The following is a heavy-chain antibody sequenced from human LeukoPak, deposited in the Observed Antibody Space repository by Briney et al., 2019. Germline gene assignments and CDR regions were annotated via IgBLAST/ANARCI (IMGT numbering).Heavy chain of an antibody. Sequence: PSETLSLTCAVYGGXFSGYYCSWIRQPPGKGQEWLGEINHSGSTNYNPSLKSRVTISVDTSKNQFSLKLSSVTAADTAVYYCARGAYSSGWYWFDPWGQGTLVTVSS. CDR3: ARGAYSSGWYWFDP. CDR1: GGXFSGYY. D-gene: IGHD6-19*01. V-gene: IGHV4-34*01. J-gene: IGHJ5*02. CDR2: INHSGST.